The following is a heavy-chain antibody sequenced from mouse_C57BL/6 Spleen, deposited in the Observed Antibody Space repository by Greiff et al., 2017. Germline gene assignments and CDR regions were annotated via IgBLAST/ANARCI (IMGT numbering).Heavy chain of an antibody. D-gene: IGHD2-14*01. CDR2: FYPGSGSI. CDR1: GYTFTEYT. V-gene: IGHV1-62-2*01. Sequence: VQLQQSGAELVKPGASVKLSCKASGYTFTEYTIHWVKQRSGQGLEWIGWFYPGSGSIKYNEKFKDKATLTADKSSSTVYMELSRVTSEDSAVYFCGRHEEEEVYYRKGVDCDVWGTGTTVTVST. CDR3: GRHEEEEVYYRKGVDCDV. J-gene: IGHJ1*03.